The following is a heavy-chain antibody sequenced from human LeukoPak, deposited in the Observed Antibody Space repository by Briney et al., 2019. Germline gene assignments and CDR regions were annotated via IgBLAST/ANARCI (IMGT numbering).Heavy chain of an antibody. D-gene: IGHD3-22*01. CDR1: GGSISSSSYY. CDR3: ARRTYYYDSSGYYSGYYYYYYMDV. CDR2: IYYSGST. Sequence: SETLSLTCTVSGGSISSSSYYWGWIRQPPGKGLEWIGSIYYSGSTYYNPSLKSRVTISVDTSKNQFSLKLSSVTAADTAVYYCARRTYYYDSSGYYSGYYYYYYMDVWGKGTTVTISS. J-gene: IGHJ6*03. V-gene: IGHV4-39*07.